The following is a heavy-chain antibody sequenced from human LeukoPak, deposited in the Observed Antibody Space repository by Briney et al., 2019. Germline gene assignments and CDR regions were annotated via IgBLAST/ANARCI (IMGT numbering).Heavy chain of an antibody. J-gene: IGHJ2*01. Sequence: SETLSLTCTVSGGSISSYYWSWIRQPPGKGLEWLGYIYYSGSTNYNPSLKSRVTISVDTSKNQFSLKLSSVTAADTAVYYCARDGPGNYDILTGYYARVPWYFDLWGRGTLVTVSS. V-gene: IGHV4-59*01. CDR3: ARDGPGNYDILTGYYARVPWYFDL. CDR1: GGSISSYY. D-gene: IGHD3-9*01. CDR2: IYYSGST.